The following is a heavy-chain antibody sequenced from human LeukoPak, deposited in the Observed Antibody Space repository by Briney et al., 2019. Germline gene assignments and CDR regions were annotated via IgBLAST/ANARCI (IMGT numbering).Heavy chain of an antibody. Sequence: GGSLRLSCAASGFTFSSYAMSWVRQAPGKGLEWVSAISGSGGSTYYADSVKGRFTISRDNSKNTLYLQMNSLRVEDTAVYYCAKGGRGIVVPASRAFDYWGQGILVTVSS. CDR3: AKGGRGIVVPASRAFDY. D-gene: IGHD2-2*01. CDR2: ISGSGGST. V-gene: IGHV3-23*01. CDR1: GFTFSSYA. J-gene: IGHJ4*02.